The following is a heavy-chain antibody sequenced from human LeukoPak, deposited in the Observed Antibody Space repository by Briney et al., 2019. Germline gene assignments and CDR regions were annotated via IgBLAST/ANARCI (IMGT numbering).Heavy chain of an antibody. D-gene: IGHD3-16*01. J-gene: IGHJ5*02. CDR2: ITSSSSYI. V-gene: IGHV3-21*06. Sequence: GGSLRLSCAASGFTFSSYTMNWVRQAPGKGPEWVSSITSSSSYIYYADSVKGRFTISRDNAKNSLFLQMNSLRAEDTAVYYCVRQMIRFWFDPWGQGTQVTVSS. CDR1: GFTFSSYT. CDR3: VRQMIRFWFDP.